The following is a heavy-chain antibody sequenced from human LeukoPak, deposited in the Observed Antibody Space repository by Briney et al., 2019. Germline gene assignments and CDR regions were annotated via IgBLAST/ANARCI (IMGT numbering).Heavy chain of an antibody. CDR3: ARGDPNSSSWSPVYY. CDR1: GYTFTSYG. Sequence: ASVKVSCKASGYTFTSYGISWVRQAPGQGLEWMGWISAYNGNTNYAQKLQGRVTMTTDTSTSTAYMELRSLRSDDTAVYYCARGDPNSSSWSPVYYWGQGTLVTVSS. D-gene: IGHD6-13*01. CDR2: ISAYNGNT. V-gene: IGHV1-18*01. J-gene: IGHJ4*02.